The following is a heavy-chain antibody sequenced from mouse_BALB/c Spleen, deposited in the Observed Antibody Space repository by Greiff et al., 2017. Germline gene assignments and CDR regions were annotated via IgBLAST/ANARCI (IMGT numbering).Heavy chain of an antibody. Sequence: EVQLVESGGGLVQPGGSLRLSCATSGFTFTDYYMSWVRQPPGKALEWLGFIRNKANGYTTEYSASVKGRFTISRDNSQSILYLQMNTLRAEDSATYYCARVYYYGSSSWYFDVWGAGTTVTVSS. D-gene: IGHD1-1*01. CDR3: ARVYYYGSSSWYFDV. CDR2: IRNKANGYTT. CDR1: GFTFTDYY. J-gene: IGHJ1*01. V-gene: IGHV7-3*02.